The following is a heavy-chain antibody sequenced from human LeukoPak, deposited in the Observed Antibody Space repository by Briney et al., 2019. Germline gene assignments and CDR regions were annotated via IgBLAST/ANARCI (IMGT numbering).Heavy chain of an antibody. V-gene: IGHV4-31*03. CDR2: IYYSGST. Sequence: SESLSLTCTVSAGSISSDGYYSSWIHQHPGKGLEWFGYIYYSGSTYYNPSLKSRVTISVDTSKNQFSLKLSSVTAADTAVYYCAARAVAGRGSFDYWGQGTLVTVSS. D-gene: IGHD6-19*01. CDR1: AGSISSDGYY. J-gene: IGHJ4*02. CDR3: AARAVAGRGSFDY.